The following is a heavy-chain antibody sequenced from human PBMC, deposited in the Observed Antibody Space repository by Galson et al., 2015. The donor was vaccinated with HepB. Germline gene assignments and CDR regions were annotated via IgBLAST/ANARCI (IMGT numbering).Heavy chain of an antibody. Sequence: SVKVSCKASGGTFSRFAVNWVRQAPGQGLEWIGGNIPIFATIKYAQKFQGRVSISADESTSTTYLQLDSLGPDDTAFYYCGRSSYVVVDPPAVPFDYWGQGTLVTVSP. D-gene: IGHD2-2*01. J-gene: IGHJ4*02. CDR3: GRSSYVVVDPPAVPFDY. V-gene: IGHV1-69*13. CDR2: NIPIFATI. CDR1: GGTFSRFA.